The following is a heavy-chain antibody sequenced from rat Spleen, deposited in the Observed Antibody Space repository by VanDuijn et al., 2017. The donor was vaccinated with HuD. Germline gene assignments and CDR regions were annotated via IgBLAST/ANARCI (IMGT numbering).Heavy chain of an antibody. J-gene: IGHJ2*01. V-gene: IGHV5-17*01. CDR3: ARGGDYYSSQFLVDY. CDR2: IIYDGSST. CDR1: GFTFSDYA. D-gene: IGHD1-2*01. Sequence: EVQLVESGGGLVQPGRSLKFSCAASGFTFSDYAMAWVRQAPKKGLEWVATIIYDGSSTYYRDSVKGRFTISRDNAKSTLYLQMDSLRSEDTATYYCARGGDYYSSQFLVDYWGQGVMVTVSS.